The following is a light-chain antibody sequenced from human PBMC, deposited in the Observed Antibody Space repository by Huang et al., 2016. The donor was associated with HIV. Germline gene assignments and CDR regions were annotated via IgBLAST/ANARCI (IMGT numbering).Light chain of an antibody. CDR3: QQYDYSPRT. J-gene: IGKJ1*01. V-gene: IGKV2-29*01. Sequence: DVVMTQTPLSLSVTPGQPASISCKSSQSLLHTDGKRYLYWYLQKPGQSPQLMLHEVSTRFSGVPDRFSGSGSGTDFTLTISSLEPEDFAVYYCQQYDYSPRTFGQGTKVEIK. CDR2: EVS. CDR1: QSLLHTDGKRY.